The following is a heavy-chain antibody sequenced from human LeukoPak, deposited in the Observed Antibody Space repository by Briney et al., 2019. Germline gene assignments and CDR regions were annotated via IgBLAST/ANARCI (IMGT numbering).Heavy chain of an antibody. V-gene: IGHV3-30*04. CDR1: GFTFSSYA. CDR3: ARDPPGDSSGYYYYYYMDV. CDR2: ISYDGSNK. D-gene: IGHD3-22*01. J-gene: IGHJ6*03. Sequence: GGSLSLSCSASGFTFSSYAMQWVRQAPGKGLEWGAVISYDGSNKYYADSVKGRFTISRDNSKNTLYLQMNSLRAEDTAVYYCARDPPGDSSGYYYYYYMDVWGKGTTVTVSS.